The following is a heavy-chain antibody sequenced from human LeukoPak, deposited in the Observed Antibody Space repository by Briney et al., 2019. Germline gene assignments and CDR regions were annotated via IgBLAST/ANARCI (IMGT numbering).Heavy chain of an antibody. V-gene: IGHV1-18*01. CDR3: ARDKGYYVWGSYRYRPVDY. D-gene: IGHD3-16*02. CDR1: GYTFISYD. CDR2: MNPNSGNT. J-gene: IGHJ4*02. Sequence: GASVKVSCKASGYTFISYDINWVRQATGQGLEWMGWMNPNSGNTNYAQKLQGRVTMTTDTSTSTAYMELRSLRSDDTAVYYCARDKGYYVWGSYRYRPVDYWGQGTLVTVSS.